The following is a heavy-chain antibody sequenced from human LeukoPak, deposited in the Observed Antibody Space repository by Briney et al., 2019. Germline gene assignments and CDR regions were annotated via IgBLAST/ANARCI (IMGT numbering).Heavy chain of an antibody. CDR3: ARGSNSGWSFDY. Sequence: PGGSLRLSCAASGFTFSSYETNWVRQAPGKGLEWVSYISSSGSTIYYADSVKGRFTISRDNAKNSLYLQMNSLRAEDTAVYYCARGSNSGWSFDYWGQGALVTVSS. V-gene: IGHV3-48*03. CDR1: GFTFSSYE. J-gene: IGHJ4*02. CDR2: ISSSGSTI. D-gene: IGHD6-19*01.